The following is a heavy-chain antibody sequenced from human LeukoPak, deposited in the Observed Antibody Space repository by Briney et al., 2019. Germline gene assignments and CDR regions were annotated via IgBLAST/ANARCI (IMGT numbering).Heavy chain of an antibody. D-gene: IGHD3-22*01. CDR3: AREAYDLDDAFDI. Sequence: GGSLRLSCAASGFTFSDYYMSWIRQAPGKGLEWVSYISSSGSTIYYADSVKGRFTISRDNAKNSLYLQMNSLRAEDTAVYYCAREAYDLDDAFDIWGQGTMVTVSS. CDR2: ISSSGSTI. V-gene: IGHV3-11*04. CDR1: GFTFSDYY. J-gene: IGHJ3*02.